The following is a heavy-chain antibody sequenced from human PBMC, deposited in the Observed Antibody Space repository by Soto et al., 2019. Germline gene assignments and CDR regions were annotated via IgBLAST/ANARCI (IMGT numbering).Heavy chain of an antibody. J-gene: IGHJ5*02. CDR2: IYHSGST. Sequence: SETLSLTCAVSSGSISSSNWWSWVRQPPGKGLEWIGEIYHSGSTNYNPSLKSRVTISVDKSKNQFSLKLSSVTAADTAVYYCARAAGPIAARPDNWFDPWGQGTLVTVSS. V-gene: IGHV4-4*02. CDR3: ARAAGPIAARPDNWFDP. CDR1: SGSISSSNW. D-gene: IGHD6-6*01.